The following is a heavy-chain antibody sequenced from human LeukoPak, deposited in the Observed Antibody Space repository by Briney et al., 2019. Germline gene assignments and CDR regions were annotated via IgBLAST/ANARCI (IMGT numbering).Heavy chain of an antibody. CDR2: IDSDGSNT. D-gene: IGHD6-13*01. CDR1: GFTLSSYW. Sequence: GGSLRLSCAASGFTLSSYWMHWVRQAPGEGLVWVSRIDSDGSNTNYAHSVKGRFTTSRDNAKNTLYLQMNSLRAEDTALYYCTRVQAGRAGLMDVWGRGTTVSVSS. CDR3: TRVQAGRAGLMDV. V-gene: IGHV3-74*01. J-gene: IGHJ6*02.